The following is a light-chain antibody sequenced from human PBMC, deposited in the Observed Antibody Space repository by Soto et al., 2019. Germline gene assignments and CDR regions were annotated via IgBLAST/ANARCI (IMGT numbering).Light chain of an antibody. CDR1: QGINSA. CDR3: HQFTSYPLT. J-gene: IGKJ4*01. V-gene: IGKV1-13*02. Sequence: AIQLTQAPSSLSASVGDRVTITCRASQGINSALAWYQQKPGKAPKLLIYDASSLESGVPSRFTGSGSGTDFTLTISSLQPEDFATYYCHQFTSYPLTFGGGTKVDIK. CDR2: DAS.